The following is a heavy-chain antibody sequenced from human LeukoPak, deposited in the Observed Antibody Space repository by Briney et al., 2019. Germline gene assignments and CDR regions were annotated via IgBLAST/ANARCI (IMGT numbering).Heavy chain of an antibody. J-gene: IGHJ4*02. CDR1: GFTFSSYG. D-gene: IGHD3-10*01. CDR2: IRYDGSNK. Sequence: PGGSLRLSCAASGFTFSSYGMRWVRQAPGKGLEWVAFIRYDGSNKYYADSVKGRFTISRDNSKNTLYLQMNSLRAEDTAVYYCAKDAAITMVRGVYFDYWGQGTLVTVSS. V-gene: IGHV3-30*02. CDR3: AKDAAITMVRGVYFDY.